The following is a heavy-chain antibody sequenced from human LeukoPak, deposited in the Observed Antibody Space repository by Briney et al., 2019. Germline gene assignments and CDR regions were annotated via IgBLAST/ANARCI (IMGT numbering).Heavy chain of an antibody. CDR1: GGSFSGYY. CDR3: ARGLRPAAIAGNWFDP. CDR2: INHSGST. V-gene: IGHV4-34*01. J-gene: IGHJ5*02. Sequence: PSETSLTCAVYGGSFSGYYWSWIRQPPGKGLEWIGEINHSGSTNYNPSLKSRVTISVDTSKNQFSLKLSSVTAADTAVYYCARGLRPAAIAGNWFDPWGQGTLVTVSS. D-gene: IGHD2-2*02.